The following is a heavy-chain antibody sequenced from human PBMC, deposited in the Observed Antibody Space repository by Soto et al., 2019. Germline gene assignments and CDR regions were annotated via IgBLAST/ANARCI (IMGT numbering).Heavy chain of an antibody. CDR2: IIPILEAT. D-gene: IGHD2-21*01. J-gene: IGHJ6*02. CDR1: GGTFSDFT. CDR3: ATSYCGNECQPNRAFYYFGWDV. Sequence: QVQLVQSGAEVRKPGSSVKVSCRASGGTFSDFTVTSVRQAPGQGLEWMGGIIPILEATKYAQTFQDRVTFTADESTSTVFMELSSLRSEDTAVYFCATSYCGNECQPNRAFYYFGWDVWGQGTTVTVSS. V-gene: IGHV1-69*01.